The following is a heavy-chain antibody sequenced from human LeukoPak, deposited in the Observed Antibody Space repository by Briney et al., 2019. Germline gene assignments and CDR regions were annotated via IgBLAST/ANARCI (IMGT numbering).Heavy chain of an antibody. V-gene: IGHV3-7*01. J-gene: IGHJ5*02. CDR1: GFTFSSYW. Sequence: GGSLRLSCAASGFTFSSYWMSWVRQAPGKGLEWVANIKQDGSEKYYVDSVKGRFTISRDNAKNSLYLQMNSLRAEDTAVYYCARDKRIVVAPAAIPDNWFDPWGQGTLVTVSS. CDR3: ARDKRIVVAPAAIPDNWFDP. D-gene: IGHD2-2*02. CDR2: IKQDGSEK.